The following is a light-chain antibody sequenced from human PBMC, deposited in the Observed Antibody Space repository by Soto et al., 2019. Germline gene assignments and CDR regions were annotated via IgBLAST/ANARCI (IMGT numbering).Light chain of an antibody. V-gene: IGKV1-5*03. CDR1: QSISSY. Sequence: DIQMTQSPSTLSASVGDRVTITCRASQSISSYLAWYQQKTGKAPKVLIYKASSLKSGVPSRFSGSGSGTDFTLTISSLQPDDFATYYCQQYNNYPYTFGQGTKLEIK. CDR2: KAS. CDR3: QQYNNYPYT. J-gene: IGKJ2*01.